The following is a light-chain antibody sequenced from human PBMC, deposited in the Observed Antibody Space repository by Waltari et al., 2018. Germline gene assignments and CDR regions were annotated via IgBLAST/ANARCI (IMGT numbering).Light chain of an antibody. Sequence: QSALTQPASVSGSPGQSITISCTGTRSDVGNYNLVSWYQQHPGKAPKLMISEVNKRSAGVCNRFSGSKWGNRASLTISGLQCEDEASYCCSSYISSTSGMFGGGTRVTVL. V-gene: IGLV2-23*02. CDR1: RSDVGNYNL. CDR2: EVN. J-gene: IGLJ3*02. CDR3: SSYISSTSGM.